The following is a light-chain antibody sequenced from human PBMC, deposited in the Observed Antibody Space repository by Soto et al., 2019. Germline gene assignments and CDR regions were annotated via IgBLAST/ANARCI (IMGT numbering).Light chain of an antibody. J-gene: IGKJ5*01. CDR3: QQYNIWRSIT. CDR1: QRCRNN. V-gene: IGKV3-15*01. CDR2: DTS. Sequence: IVVTQSPATLSVSPGERATLSCGVSQRCRNNVAWYQHKPGPTPRVIIYDTSTRADGIPARFSGSGYGTYFTLTISSLQSEDFAAYYCQQYNIWRSITFGQGTRLEIK.